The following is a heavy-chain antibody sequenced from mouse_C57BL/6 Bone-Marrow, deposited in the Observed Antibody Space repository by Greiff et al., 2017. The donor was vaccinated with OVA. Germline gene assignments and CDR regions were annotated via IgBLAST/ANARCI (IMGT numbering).Heavy chain of an antibody. CDR1: GYTFTDYN. D-gene: IGHD1-1*01. CDR2: INPNNGGT. Sequence: VQLKQSGPELVKPGASVKMSCKASGYTFTDYNMHWVKQSHGKSLEWIGYINPNNGGTSYNQKFKGKATLTVNKSSSTAYMELRSLTSEDSAVYYCAVYYYGSSYWYFDVWGTGTTVTVSS. J-gene: IGHJ1*03. CDR3: AVYYYGSSYWYFDV. V-gene: IGHV1-22*01.